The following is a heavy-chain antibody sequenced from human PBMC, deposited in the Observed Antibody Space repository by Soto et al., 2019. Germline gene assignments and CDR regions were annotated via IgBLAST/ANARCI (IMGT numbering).Heavy chain of an antibody. CDR3: ARALPVLRYFDWSNYYYGMDV. V-gene: IGHV3-21*04. Sequence: GGSLRLSCAASGFTFSSYSMNWVRQAPGKGLKWVSSISSSSSYIYYADSVKGRFTISRDNAKNSLYLQMNSLRAEDTAVYYCARALPVLRYFDWSNYYYGMDVWGQGTTVTVSS. CDR1: GFTFSSYS. J-gene: IGHJ6*02. D-gene: IGHD3-9*01. CDR2: ISSSSSYI.